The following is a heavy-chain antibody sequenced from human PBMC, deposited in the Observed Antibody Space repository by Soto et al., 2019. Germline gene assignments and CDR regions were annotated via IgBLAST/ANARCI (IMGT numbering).Heavy chain of an antibody. CDR3: ARDSERPFDY. J-gene: IGHJ4*02. CDR1: GFTFSSYG. CDR2: IRYDGSNK. Sequence: GGSLRLSCAASGFTFSSYGMHWVRQAPGKGLEWVAVIRYDGSNKYYADSVKGRFTISRDNSKNTLYLQMNSLRAEGTAVYYCARDSERPFDYWGQGTLVTVSS. D-gene: IGHD1-26*01. V-gene: IGHV3-33*01.